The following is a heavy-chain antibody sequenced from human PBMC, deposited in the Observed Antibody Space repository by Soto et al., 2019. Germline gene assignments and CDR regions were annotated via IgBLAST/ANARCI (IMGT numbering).Heavy chain of an antibody. J-gene: IGHJ4*02. V-gene: IGHV1-2*02. CDR3: ARPPGYVSDWYYFDL. D-gene: IGHD3-9*01. Sequence: ASVKVSCKASGYTFIDYYMHWVRQAPGQGFEWMGRISPKSGGTNYAQKFQGRVTMTWDTSLNTAYMELSSILFEDTAVYYCARPPGYVSDWYYFDLWGQGTLVTVSS. CDR2: ISPKSGGT. CDR1: GYTFIDYY.